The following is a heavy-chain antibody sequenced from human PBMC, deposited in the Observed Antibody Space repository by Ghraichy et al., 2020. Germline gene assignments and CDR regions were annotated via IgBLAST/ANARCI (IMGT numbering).Heavy chain of an antibody. CDR2: FYTSHGGST. V-gene: IGHV4-30-2*01. CDR1: GDSVSSGVYS. D-gene: IGHD3-9*01. CDR3: AREGRDLLTGYYYFDY. J-gene: IGHJ4*02. Sequence: SETLSLTCVVSGDSVSSGVYSWGWIRQPPGKGLEWIGYFYTSHGGSTYYRPSLETRVTISLDRSKNQFSLKLSSVTAADTAVYFCAREGRDLLTGYYYFDYWGQGTLVTVSS.